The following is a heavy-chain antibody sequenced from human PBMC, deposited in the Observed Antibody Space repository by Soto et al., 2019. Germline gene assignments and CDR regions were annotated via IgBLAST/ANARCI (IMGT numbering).Heavy chain of an antibody. CDR3: ARVPSLIAVEVY. V-gene: IGHV3-30-3*01. J-gene: IGHJ4*02. CDR1: GFTFSSYA. CDR2: ISYDGSNK. Sequence: PGGSLRLSCAASGFTFSSYAMHWVRQAPGKGLEWVAVISYDGSNKYYADSVKGRFTISRDNSKNTLYLQMNSLRAEDTAVYYCARVPSLIAVEVYWGQGTLVTVSS. D-gene: IGHD6-19*01.